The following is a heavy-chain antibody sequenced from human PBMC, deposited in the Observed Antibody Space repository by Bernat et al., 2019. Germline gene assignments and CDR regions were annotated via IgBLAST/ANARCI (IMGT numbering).Heavy chain of an antibody. Sequence: QVQLQESGPGLVKPSQTLSLTCTVSGGSISSGSYYWSWIRQPAGKGLEWIGRIYTSGSTNYNPSLKSRVTISVDTSKNQFSLKLSSVTAADPAVYYCAGVIPLRFLAKFDPWGQGTLVTVSS. CDR1: GGSISSGSYY. CDR2: IYTSGST. V-gene: IGHV4-61*02. J-gene: IGHJ5*02. CDR3: AGVIPLRFLAKFDP. D-gene: IGHD3-3*01.